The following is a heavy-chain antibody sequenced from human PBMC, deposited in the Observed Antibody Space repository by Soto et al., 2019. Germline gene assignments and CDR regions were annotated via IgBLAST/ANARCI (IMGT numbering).Heavy chain of an antibody. CDR3: AKDPSAYCGGDCYTDY. Sequence: QVQLVGSGGGWFQLGRSLGPPCEALGFTFGSKAMPWARRAPGKGWGWVAVISYDGSNKYYADSVKGRFTISRDNSKNTLYLQMNSLRAEDTAVYYCAKDPSAYCGGDCYTDYWGQGTLVTVSS. V-gene: IGHV3-30*18. D-gene: IGHD2-21*02. J-gene: IGHJ4*02. CDR1: GFTFGSKA. CDR2: ISYDGSNK.